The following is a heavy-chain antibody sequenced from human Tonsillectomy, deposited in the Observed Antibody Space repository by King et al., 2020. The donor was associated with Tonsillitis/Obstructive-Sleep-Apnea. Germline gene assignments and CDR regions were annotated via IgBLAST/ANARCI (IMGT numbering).Heavy chain of an antibody. J-gene: IGHJ4*02. CDR2: INAYNGNT. CDR3: ARGPYSGSFLGHYSFDS. V-gene: IGHV1-18*01. D-gene: IGHD1-26*01. CDR1: GYTFISYG. Sequence: QLVQSGAEVKMPGASVKVSCKASGYTFISYGISWVRQAPGQGLEWMGWINAYNGNTNYAQKFQGRVTMTTDTSTSTAYMELRSLRSDDTAVYYCARGPYSGSFLGHYSFDSWGQGTLATVSS.